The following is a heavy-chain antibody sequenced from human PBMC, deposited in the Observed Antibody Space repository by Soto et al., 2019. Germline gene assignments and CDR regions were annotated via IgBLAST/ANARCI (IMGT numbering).Heavy chain of an antibody. Sequence: SVKVSCKASGYSFTGYYMHWVRQAPGQGLEWMGWINPNSGGTNYAQKFQGWVTMTRDTSISTAYMELSRLRSDDTAVYYCARDTSGSYTPQLDNWCQETLLTISA. D-gene: IGHD6-19*01. J-gene: IGHJ4*02. V-gene: IGHV1-2*04. CDR1: GYSFTGYY. CDR2: INPNSGGT. CDR3: ARDTSGSYTPQLDN.